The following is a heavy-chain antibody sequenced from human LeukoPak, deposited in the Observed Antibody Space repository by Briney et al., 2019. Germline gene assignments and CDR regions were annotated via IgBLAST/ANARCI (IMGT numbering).Heavy chain of an antibody. D-gene: IGHD3-10*01. J-gene: IGHJ5*02. CDR3: ARTSITMVRGVLNWFDP. CDR2: ISSSGSTI. V-gene: IGHV3-11*04. Sequence: AGGSLRLSCAASGFTFSDYYMSWIRQAPGKRLEWVSYISSSGSTIYYADSVKGRFTISRDNAKNSLYLQMNSLRAEDTAVYYCARTSITMVRGVLNWFDPWGQGTLVTVSS. CDR1: GFTFSDYY.